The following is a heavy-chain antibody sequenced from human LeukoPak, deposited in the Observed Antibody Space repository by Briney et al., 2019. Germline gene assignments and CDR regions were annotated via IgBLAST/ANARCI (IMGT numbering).Heavy chain of an antibody. CDR3: TRLNVDTAMAVFDY. CDR1: GFTFSGYA. CDR2: IRSKANSYAT. Sequence: GGSLRLSCAASGFTFSGYAMHWVGQASGKGVEGVGRIRSKANSYATAYAASGKGRFTISRDDSKNTAYLQMNSLKTEDTAVYYCTRLNVDTAMAVFDYWGQGTLVTVSS. J-gene: IGHJ4*02. D-gene: IGHD5-18*01. V-gene: IGHV3-73*01.